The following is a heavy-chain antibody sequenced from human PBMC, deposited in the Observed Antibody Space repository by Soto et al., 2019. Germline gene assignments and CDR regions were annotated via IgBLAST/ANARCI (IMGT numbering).Heavy chain of an antibody. Sequence: GGSLRLSCAASGFTFSSYGMHWVRQAPGKGLEWVAVISYDGSNKYYADSVKGRFTISRDNSKNTLYLQMNSLRAEDTAVYYCAKDAFYYGSGSYYKPFDYWGQGTLVTVSS. J-gene: IGHJ4*02. CDR2: ISYDGSNK. CDR3: AKDAFYYGSGSYYKPFDY. D-gene: IGHD3-10*01. CDR1: GFTFSSYG. V-gene: IGHV3-30*18.